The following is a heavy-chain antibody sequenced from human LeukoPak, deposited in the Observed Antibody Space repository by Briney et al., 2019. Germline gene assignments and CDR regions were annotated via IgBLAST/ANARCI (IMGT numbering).Heavy chain of an antibody. CDR3: ARLTTVTTSLDY. CDR2: IYYSGST. V-gene: IGHV4-39*01. CDR1: SGSISSSSYY. D-gene: IGHD4-11*01. Sequence: SETLSLTCTVSSGSISSSSYYWGWIRQPPGKGLEWIGSIYYSGSTYYNPSLKSRVTISVDTSKNQFSLKLSSVTAADTAVYYCARLTTVTTSLDYWGQGTLVTVSS. J-gene: IGHJ4*02.